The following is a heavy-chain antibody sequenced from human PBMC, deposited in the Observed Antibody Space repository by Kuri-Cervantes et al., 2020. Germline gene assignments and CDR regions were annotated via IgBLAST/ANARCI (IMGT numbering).Heavy chain of an antibody. V-gene: IGHV1-18*01. CDR2: ISAYNGTT. Sequence: ASVKVSCKASGYTFTSFGISWVRQAPGQGLEWMGWISAYNGTTNYAQKLQGRVTMTTDTSKSTAYMELRSLRSDDTAVYYCARDGSAVAGSKGFDYWAQGTLVTVSS. CDR1: GYTFTSFG. J-gene: IGHJ4*02. D-gene: IGHD6-19*01. CDR3: ARDGSAVAGSKGFDY.